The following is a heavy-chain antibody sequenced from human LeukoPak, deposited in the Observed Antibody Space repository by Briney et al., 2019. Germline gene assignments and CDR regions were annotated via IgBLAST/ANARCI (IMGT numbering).Heavy chain of an antibody. D-gene: IGHD6-19*01. CDR2: ISYDGTHE. J-gene: IGHJ3*02. CDR3: ARGARGSGWRVFDI. Sequence: PGGSLRLSCAASGFTFSSYAMHWVRQAPGKGLEWVALISYDGTHEYYADSVKGRFTISRDNSKNTRYLQMNSLRVEDTAVYYCARGARGSGWRVFDIWGQGTMGTVSS. V-gene: IGHV3-30*04. CDR1: GFTFSSYA.